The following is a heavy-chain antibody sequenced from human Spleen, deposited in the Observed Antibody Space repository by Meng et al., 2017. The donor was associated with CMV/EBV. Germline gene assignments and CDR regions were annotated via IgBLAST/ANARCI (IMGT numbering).Heavy chain of an antibody. V-gene: IGHV1-69*16. CDR1: GGVFRSYT. D-gene: IGHD6-13*01. CDR3: AKDGPRYSSPVELPAYGMDV. J-gene: IGHJ6*02. CDR2: IIPVRGSA. Sequence: SVKVSCKASGGVFRSYTISWVRQAPGQGLEWMGGIIPVRGSANYAQKFQGRVTITRDESTRTAYMELSSLRSEDTAVYYCAKDGPRYSSPVELPAYGMDVWGQGTTVTVSS.